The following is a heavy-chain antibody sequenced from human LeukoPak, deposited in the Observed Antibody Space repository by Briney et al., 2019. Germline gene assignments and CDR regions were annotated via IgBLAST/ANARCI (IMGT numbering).Heavy chain of an antibody. CDR2: ISYDGSNK. J-gene: IGHJ3*02. CDR3: ARDEIVVVITFSAFDI. Sequence: PGGSLRLSCAASGFAVSSNYMTWVRQAPGKGLEWVAVISYDGSNKYYADSVKGRSTISRDNSKNTLYLQMNSLRAEDTAVYYCARDEIVVVITFSAFDIWGQGTMVTVSS. CDR1: GFAVSSNY. V-gene: IGHV3-30-3*01. D-gene: IGHD3-22*01.